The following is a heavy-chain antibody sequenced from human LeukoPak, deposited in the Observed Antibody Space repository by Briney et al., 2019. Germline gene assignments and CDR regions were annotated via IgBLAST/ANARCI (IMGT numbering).Heavy chain of an antibody. CDR3: ARIVGVTDYFDY. Sequence: SETLSLTCTVSGGSISSSSYYWGWIRQPPGKGLEWIGSIYYSGSTSYNPSLKSRVTISVDTSKNQFSLKLTSVTAADTAVYYCARIVGVTDYFDYWGQGTLVTVSS. J-gene: IGHJ4*02. CDR2: IYYSGST. CDR1: GGSISSSSYY. D-gene: IGHD1-26*01. V-gene: IGHV4-39*01.